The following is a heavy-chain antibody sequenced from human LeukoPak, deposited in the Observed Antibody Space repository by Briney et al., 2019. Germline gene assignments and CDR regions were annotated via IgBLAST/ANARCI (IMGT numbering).Heavy chain of an antibody. CDR2: IYPGDSDT. J-gene: IGHJ4*02. D-gene: IGHD4-17*01. Sequence: GESLKISCKGSGYNFTSYWIGWVRQMPGKGLEWMGIIYPGDSDTRYSPSFQGQVTISADKSISTAYLQWSSLKASDTAMYYCARLMIDYGDQGYFDYWGQGTLVTVSS. CDR3: ARLMIDYGDQGYFDY. V-gene: IGHV5-51*01. CDR1: GYNFTSYW.